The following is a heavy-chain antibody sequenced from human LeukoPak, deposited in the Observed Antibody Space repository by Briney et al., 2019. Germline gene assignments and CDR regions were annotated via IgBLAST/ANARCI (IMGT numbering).Heavy chain of an antibody. CDR3: ARDARVASALDY. CDR1: GYTFTSYY. D-gene: IGHD2-15*01. J-gene: IGHJ4*02. CDR2: INPSGGST. V-gene: IGHV1-46*01. Sequence: ASVKVSCKASGYTFTSYYMHWVRQAPGQGLEWMGIINPSGGSTSYAQKFQGRVTITRDTSASTAYMELSSLRSEDTAVYYCARDARVASALDYWGQGTLVTVSS.